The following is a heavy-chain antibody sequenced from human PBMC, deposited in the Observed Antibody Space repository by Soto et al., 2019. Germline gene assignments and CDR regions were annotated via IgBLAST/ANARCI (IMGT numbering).Heavy chain of an antibody. CDR3: ARDQDYYDLYYHGMDV. Sequence: GGSLRLSCAASGFTFSSYGMHWVRQAPGKGLEWVSSINTFGSNIYYADSVKVRFTISRDNAENSLYLQMNSLRAEDTGLYYCARDQDYYDLYYHGMDVWGQGTTVTVSS. D-gene: IGHD3-22*01. V-gene: IGHV3-21*01. CDR1: GFTFSSYG. J-gene: IGHJ6*02. CDR2: INTFGSNI.